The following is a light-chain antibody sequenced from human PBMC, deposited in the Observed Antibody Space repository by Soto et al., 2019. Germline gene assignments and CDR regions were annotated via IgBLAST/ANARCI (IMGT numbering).Light chain of an antibody. V-gene: IGKV1-39*01. CDR3: QQNYSTPGT. CDR1: QSISSY. CDR2: AAS. J-gene: IGKJ1*01. Sequence: DIPMTQSPSSLSASVGDRVTITCRASQSISSYLNWYQQKPGKAPKLLIYAASSLQSGVPSRFSGSGSGTDFTLTISSLQPEDFATYYCQQNYSTPGTFGQGTKVEIK.